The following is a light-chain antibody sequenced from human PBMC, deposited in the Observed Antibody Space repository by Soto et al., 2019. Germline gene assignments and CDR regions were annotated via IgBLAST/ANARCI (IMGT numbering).Light chain of an antibody. CDR3: QQSHSTPYT. CDR1: QSISRN. Sequence: DIQLTQSPSSLSPSVGDRITLSCRASQSISRNLNWYQQMPGKAPSLLIYAARDLQSGVPGRFSGSGSGSEFNLTISSLQPEDLATYYCQQSHSTPYTFGQGTKLEI. J-gene: IGKJ2*01. CDR2: AAR. V-gene: IGKV1-39*01.